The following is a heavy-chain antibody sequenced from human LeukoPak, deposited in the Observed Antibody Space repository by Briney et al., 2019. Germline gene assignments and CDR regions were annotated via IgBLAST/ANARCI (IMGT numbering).Heavy chain of an antibody. CDR1: GYTFTSYG. D-gene: IGHD1-14*01. CDR2: ISVYNDKT. V-gene: IGHV1-18*01. CDR3: GRFYGNFDY. Sequence: ASVKVSCKTSGYTFTSYGISWVRQAPGQGLEWMGWISVYNDKTDYSQEFQGRVTMTTDKSTTTAYMELGSLRSDDTAVYYCGRFYGNFDYWGQGTLVTVSS. J-gene: IGHJ4*02.